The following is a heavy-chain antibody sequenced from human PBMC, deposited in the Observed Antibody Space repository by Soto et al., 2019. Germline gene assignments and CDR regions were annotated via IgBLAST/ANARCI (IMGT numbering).Heavy chain of an antibody. V-gene: IGHV4-61*01. CDR2: IYYSGST. Sequence: SETPSLTCTVCGGSVSSGSYDWSWIQQPPGKGLEWIGYIYYSGSTNYNPSLKSRVTISVDTSKNQFSLKLSSVTAADTAVYYCASSGKGYSYGRDYWGQGTLLTVSS. J-gene: IGHJ4*02. CDR1: GGSVSSGSYD. D-gene: IGHD5-18*01. CDR3: ASSGKGYSYGRDY.